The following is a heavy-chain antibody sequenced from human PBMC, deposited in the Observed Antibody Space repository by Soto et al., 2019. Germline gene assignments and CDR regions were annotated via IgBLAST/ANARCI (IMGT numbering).Heavy chain of an antibody. J-gene: IGHJ6*02. CDR1: GGSISSYY. Sequence: PSETLSLTCTVSGGSISSYYWSWIRQPPGKGLEWIGYIYYSGSTNYNPSLKSRVTISVDTSKNQFSLKLSSVTAADTAVYYCARVTPFYYYGMDGWGQGTTVPVSS. CDR2: IYYSGST. V-gene: IGHV4-59*01. CDR3: ARVTPFYYYGMDG.